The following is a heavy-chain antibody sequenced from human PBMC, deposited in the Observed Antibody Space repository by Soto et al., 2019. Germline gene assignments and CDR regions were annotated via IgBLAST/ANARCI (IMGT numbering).Heavy chain of an antibody. CDR3: ARDKRIAVASTPYYYYGMDV. J-gene: IGHJ6*02. D-gene: IGHD6-19*01. V-gene: IGHV1-69*08. Sequence: QVQLVQSGAEVKKPGSSVKVSCKASGGTFSSYTISWVRQAPGQGLEWMGRINPILGIANYAQKFQGRVTITADKSTSTAYMELSRLRSEDTAVYYCARDKRIAVASTPYYYYGMDVWGQGNTVTVYS. CDR1: GGTFSSYT. CDR2: INPILGIA.